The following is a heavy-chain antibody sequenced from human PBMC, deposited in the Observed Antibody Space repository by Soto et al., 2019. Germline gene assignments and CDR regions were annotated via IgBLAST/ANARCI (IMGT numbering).Heavy chain of an antibody. CDR2: IYGSGIT. V-gene: IGHV4-59*01. CDR3: ARATGNCGGDCYRNSFDI. CDR1: GGSLSSYY. D-gene: IGHD2-21*02. J-gene: IGHJ3*02. Sequence: QVQLQESGPGLVKPSETLSLTCTLSGGSLSSYYWSWIRQPPGKGLECIGFIYGSGITKYNPSLTSRVTLSLDPSMNQFSLKLSSVTAADTAMYYCARATGNCGGDCYRNSFDIWGQGTMVTVSS.